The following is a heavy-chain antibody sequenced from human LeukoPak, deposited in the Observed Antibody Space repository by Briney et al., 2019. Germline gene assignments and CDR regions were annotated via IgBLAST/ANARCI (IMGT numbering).Heavy chain of an antibody. J-gene: IGHJ4*02. CDR1: GGSISSGGYY. D-gene: IGHD3-3*01. Sequence: SQTLSLTCTVSGGSISSGGYYWSWIRQHPGKGLEWIGYIYYSGSTYYNPSFKSRVTISVDTSKNHFSLKLSSVTAADTAVYYCARADDFWSGYYKGGFDYWGQGTLVTVSS. V-gene: IGHV4-31*03. CDR2: IYYSGST. CDR3: ARADDFWSGYYKGGFDY.